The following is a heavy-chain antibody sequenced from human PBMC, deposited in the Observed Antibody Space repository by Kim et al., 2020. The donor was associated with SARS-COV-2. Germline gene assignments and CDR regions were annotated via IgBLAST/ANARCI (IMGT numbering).Heavy chain of an antibody. CDR2: ISGSGGST. D-gene: IGHD3-9*01. Sequence: GGSLRLSCAASGFTFSSYAMSWVRQAPGKGLEWVSGISGSGGSTHYADSVKGRLTISRDNSKNTLYLQMNSLRAEDTAVYYCAKDLGWVGGHYLTGYRWDYWGQGTLVTVSS. CDR3: AKDLGWVGGHYLTGYRWDY. V-gene: IGHV3-23*01. J-gene: IGHJ4*02. CDR1: GFTFSSYA.